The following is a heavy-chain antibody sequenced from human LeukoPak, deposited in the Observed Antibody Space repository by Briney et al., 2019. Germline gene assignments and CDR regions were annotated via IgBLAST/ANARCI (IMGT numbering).Heavy chain of an antibody. J-gene: IGHJ6*03. CDR1: GGSISTSNYY. D-gene: IGHD3-10*01. CDR2: IFYSGST. CDR3: ARGIHYYGTGSYYYRPSGFNYYYMDV. Sequence: TSETLSLTCTVSGGSISTSNYYWGWIRQPPGKGLEWIGNIFYSGSTYYSPSLKSRVTISLDTSRNQFSLKLSSVTAADTAVYYCARGIHYYGTGSYYYRPSGFNYYYMDVWGKGTTVTVSS. V-gene: IGHV4-39*07.